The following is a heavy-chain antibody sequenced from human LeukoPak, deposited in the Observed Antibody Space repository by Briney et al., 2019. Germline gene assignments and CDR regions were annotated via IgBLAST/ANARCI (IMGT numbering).Heavy chain of an antibody. Sequence: PSETLSLTCTVSGGSISSSSYYWGWIRQPPGKGLEWIGYIYYSGSTNYNPSLKSRVTISVDTSKNQFSLKLSSVTAADTAVYYCARVLRYFDWLPYNWFDPWGQGTLVTVSS. V-gene: IGHV4-61*05. CDR1: GGSISSSSYY. CDR2: IYYSGST. CDR3: ARVLRYFDWLPYNWFDP. D-gene: IGHD3-9*01. J-gene: IGHJ5*02.